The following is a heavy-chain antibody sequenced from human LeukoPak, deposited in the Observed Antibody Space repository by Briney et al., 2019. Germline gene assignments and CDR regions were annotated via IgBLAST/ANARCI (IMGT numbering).Heavy chain of an antibody. CDR1: GFTFSSYG. CDR3: AKDGVLRSGWYHYFDC. V-gene: IGHV3-30*18. Sequence: GRSLRLSCAASGFTFSSYGMHWVRQAPGKGLEWVAVISYDGSNKYYADSVKGRFTISRDNSKNTLYLQMNSLRAEDTAVYYCAKDGVLRSGWYHYFDCWGQGTLVTVSS. D-gene: IGHD6-19*01. CDR2: ISYDGSNK. J-gene: IGHJ4*02.